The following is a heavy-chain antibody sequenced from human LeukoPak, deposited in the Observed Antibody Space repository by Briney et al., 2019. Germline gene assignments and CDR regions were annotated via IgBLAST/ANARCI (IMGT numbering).Heavy chain of an antibody. V-gene: IGHV4-39*01. CDR3: ASLNKNSPITIFGVVIRHFDY. CDR2: IYYSGST. CDR1: GGSISSSSYY. Sequence: SETLSLTCTVSGGSISSSSYYWGWIRQPPGKGLEWIGSIYYSGSTYYNPSLKSRVTISVDTSKNQFSLKLSSVTAADTAVYYCASLNKNSPITIFGVVIRHFDYWGQGTLVTVSS. D-gene: IGHD3-3*01. J-gene: IGHJ4*02.